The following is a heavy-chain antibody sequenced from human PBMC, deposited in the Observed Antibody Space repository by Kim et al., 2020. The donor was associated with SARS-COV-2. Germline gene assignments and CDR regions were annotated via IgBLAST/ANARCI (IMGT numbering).Heavy chain of an antibody. D-gene: IGHD2-2*01. J-gene: IGHJ6*02. V-gene: IGHV1-69*04. CDR2: IIPILGIA. CDR1: GGTFSSYA. CDR3: ATSYCSSTSCPGRSYYYYGMDV. Sequence: SVKVSCKASGGTFSSYAISWVRQAPGQGLEWMGRIIPILGIANYAQKFQGRVTITADKSTSTAYMELSSLRSEDTAVYYCATSYCSSTSCPGRSYYYYGMDVWGQGTTVTVSS.